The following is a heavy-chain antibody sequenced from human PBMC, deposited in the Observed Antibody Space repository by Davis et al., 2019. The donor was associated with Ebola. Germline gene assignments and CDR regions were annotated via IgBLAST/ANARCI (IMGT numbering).Heavy chain of an antibody. CDR2: INHSGST. D-gene: IGHD6-13*01. Sequence: MPSETLSLTCTVNGESSSDYYWTWIRQPPGKGLEWIGEINHSGSTNYNPSLKSRVTISVDRSKNQFSLKLNSVTAADTAVYYCARPLATSGRAYDAFDIWGQGTVVTVSS. CDR3: ARPLATSGRAYDAFDI. J-gene: IGHJ3*02. CDR1: GESSSDYY. V-gene: IGHV4-34*01.